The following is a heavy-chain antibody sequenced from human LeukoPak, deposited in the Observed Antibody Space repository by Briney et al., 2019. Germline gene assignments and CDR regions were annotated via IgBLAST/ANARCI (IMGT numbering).Heavy chain of an antibody. CDR2: ISGSGATT. Sequence: PGRSLSLSCSASGFTFSSNAMSWARPAPGNGREWVSSISGSGATTYYPYSVKGPFTISRANTNTSLYLQMNSLRAADTALYYCARVPVVAPDYWGQGTLVTVSS. J-gene: IGHJ4*02. CDR3: ARVPVVAPDY. V-gene: IGHV3-23*01. CDR1: GFTFSSNA.